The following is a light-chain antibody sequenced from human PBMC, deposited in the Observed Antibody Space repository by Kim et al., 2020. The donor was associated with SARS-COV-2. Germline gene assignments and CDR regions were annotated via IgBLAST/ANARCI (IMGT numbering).Light chain of an antibody. CDR3: QQYITDPYT. V-gene: IGKV1-5*03. CDR1: QNIRNW. CDR2: KVS. Sequence: DIQMTQSPSTLSASVGDRVTITCRASQNIRNWLAWYQQKPGKAPKLLIYKVSSLDSGVPSRFSGSGSETEFTLTISSLQPEDFAIYYCQQYITDPYTFGQGTKLGI. J-gene: IGKJ2*01.